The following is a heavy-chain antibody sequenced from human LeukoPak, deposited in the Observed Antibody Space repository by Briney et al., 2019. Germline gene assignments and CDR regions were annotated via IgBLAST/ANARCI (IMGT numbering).Heavy chain of an antibody. Sequence: GGSLRLSCAASGFTFSSFSMNWVRQAPGKGLEWISYISRSSSTIYYTDSVKGRFTISRDNAKNTLYLQMNSLRAEDTAVYYCARAPYTTGRGYYFDYWGQGALVTVSS. J-gene: IGHJ4*02. CDR3: ARAPYTTGRGYYFDY. V-gene: IGHV3-48*04. CDR1: GFTFSSFS. CDR2: ISRSSSTI. D-gene: IGHD2/OR15-2a*01.